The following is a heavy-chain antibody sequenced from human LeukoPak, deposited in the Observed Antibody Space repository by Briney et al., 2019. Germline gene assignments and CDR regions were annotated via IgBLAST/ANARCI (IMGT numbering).Heavy chain of an antibody. V-gene: IGHV3-13*01. Sequence: GSLRLSCAASGFTFSSYDMHWVRQATGKGLEWVSAIGNAGDTYYPGSVKGRFTISRENAKNSLYLQMNSLRAGDTAVYYCARAFCSSTSCLSQAYYYYYYMDVWGKGTTVTISS. CDR1: GFTFSSYD. J-gene: IGHJ6*03. CDR2: IGNAGDT. CDR3: ARAFCSSTSCLSQAYYYYYYMDV. D-gene: IGHD2-2*01.